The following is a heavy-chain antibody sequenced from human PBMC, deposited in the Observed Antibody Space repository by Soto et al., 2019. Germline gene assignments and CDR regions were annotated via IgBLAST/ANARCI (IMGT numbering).Heavy chain of an antibody. CDR2: INPNSGGT. V-gene: IGHV1-2*04. CDR1: GYTLTGYY. CDR3: ARAIPSSGLNIYDYYYGMDV. J-gene: IGHJ6*02. D-gene: IGHD6-19*01. Sequence: QVQLVQSGAEVKKPGASVKLSCKASGYTLTGYYMHWVRQAPGQGLEWMGWINPNSGGTNYAQKFQGWVTMTRDTSISTAYMELSRLRSDDTAVYYCARAIPSSGLNIYDYYYGMDVWGQGTTVTVS.